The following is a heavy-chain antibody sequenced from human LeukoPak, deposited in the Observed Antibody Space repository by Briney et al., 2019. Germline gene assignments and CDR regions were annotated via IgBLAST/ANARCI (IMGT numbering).Heavy chain of an antibody. CDR2: IKQDGSEK. J-gene: IGHJ3*02. D-gene: IGHD2-2*01. Sequence: GGSLRLSCAASGFTFSSYWMSWVRQAPGKGLEWVANIKQDGSEKYYVDSVKGRFTISRDNAKNSLYLQMNSLRAEDTAVYYCASQYQLRRDAFDIWGRGTMVTVSS. CDR3: ASQYQLRRDAFDI. V-gene: IGHV3-7*01. CDR1: GFTFSSYW.